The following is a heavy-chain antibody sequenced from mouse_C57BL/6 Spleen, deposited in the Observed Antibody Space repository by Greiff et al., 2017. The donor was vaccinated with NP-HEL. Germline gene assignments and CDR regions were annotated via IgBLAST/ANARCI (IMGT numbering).Heavy chain of an antibody. CDR1: GFTFSDYG. D-gene: IGHD3-2*02. V-gene: IGHV5-17*01. Sequence: EVKLQESGGGLVKPGGSLKLSCAASGFTFSDYGMHWVRQAPEKGLEWVAYISSGSSTIYYADTVKGRFTISRDNAQNTLFLQMTRLRSEGTAMYYWARNLDSSGSGFAYWGQGTLVTVSA. J-gene: IGHJ3*01. CDR3: ARNLDSSGSGFAY. CDR2: ISSGSSTI.